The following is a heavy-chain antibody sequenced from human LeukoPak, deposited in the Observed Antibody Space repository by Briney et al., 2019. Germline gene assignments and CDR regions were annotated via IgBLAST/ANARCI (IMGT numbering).Heavy chain of an antibody. CDR2: ISGSGTNT. V-gene: IGHV3-23*01. CDR1: EFTFSSYA. D-gene: IGHD2-21*01. CDR3: AKDTAVILTAPFDS. J-gene: IGHJ4*02. Sequence: GGSLRLSCAASEFTFSSYAMTWVRQAPGKGLEWVPAISGSGTNTYYSGSVRGRFTISRDDSNNRLYLQMNSVRAEDTAMYFCAKDTAVILTAPFDSWGQGTLVTVSS.